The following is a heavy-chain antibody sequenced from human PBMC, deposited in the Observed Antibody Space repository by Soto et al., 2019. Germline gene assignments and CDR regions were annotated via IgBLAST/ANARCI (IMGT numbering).Heavy chain of an antibody. J-gene: IGHJ3*02. CDR1: GYTFTSYG. CDR3: ARGARRYSGYDAFDI. CDR2: MNANSGNT. V-gene: IGHV1-8*01. D-gene: IGHD5-12*01. Sequence: GASVKVSCKASGYTFTSYGISWVRQAPGQGLEWMGWMNANSGNTDYAQKFQGRVTMTRNTSISTAYMELSSLRSEDTAVYYCARGARRYSGYDAFDIWGQGTMVTVSS.